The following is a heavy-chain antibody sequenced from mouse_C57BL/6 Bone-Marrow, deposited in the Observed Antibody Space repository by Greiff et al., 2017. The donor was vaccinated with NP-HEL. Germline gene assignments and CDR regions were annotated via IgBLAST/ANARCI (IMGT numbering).Heavy chain of an antibody. Sequence: QVQLQQSGAELVKPGASVKMSCKASGYTFTSYWITWVKQRPGQGLEWIGDIYPGSGSTNYNEKFKSKATLTVDTSSSTAYMQLSSLTSEDSAVYYCARSDDYDVYYFDYWGQGTTLTVSS. J-gene: IGHJ2*01. CDR3: ARSDDYDVYYFDY. D-gene: IGHD2-4*01. CDR1: GYTFTSYW. V-gene: IGHV1-55*01. CDR2: IYPGSGST.